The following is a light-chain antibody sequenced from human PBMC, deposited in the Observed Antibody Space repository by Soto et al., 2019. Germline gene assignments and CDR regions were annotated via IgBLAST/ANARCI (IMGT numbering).Light chain of an antibody. V-gene: IGKV3-20*01. J-gene: IGKJ2*01. CDR2: GAS. CDR1: QSVSSSY. CDR3: QQSVSSPYT. Sequence: EIVLTQSPGTLSLSPGERATLSCRASQSVSSSYLAWYQQRPGQAPSLLIYGASSRATGIPDRFSGTGSVTDFTLTISRLEPEDFAVYYCQQSVSSPYTFGQGTKLEIK.